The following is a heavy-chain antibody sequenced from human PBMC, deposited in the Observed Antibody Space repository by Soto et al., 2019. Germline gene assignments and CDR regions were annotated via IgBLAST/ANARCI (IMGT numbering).Heavy chain of an antibody. Sequence: SGPTLVNPTQTLTLTCTFSGFSLSTSGMCVSWIRQPPGKALEWLALIDWDDDKYYSTSLKTRLTISKDTSKNQVVLTMTNMDPVDTATYYCARIRNYYGSGKNYYYGMDVWGQGTTVTVS. CDR3: ARIRNYYGSGKNYYYGMDV. CDR1: GFSLSTSGMC. V-gene: IGHV2-70*01. CDR2: IDWDDDK. J-gene: IGHJ6*02. D-gene: IGHD3-10*01.